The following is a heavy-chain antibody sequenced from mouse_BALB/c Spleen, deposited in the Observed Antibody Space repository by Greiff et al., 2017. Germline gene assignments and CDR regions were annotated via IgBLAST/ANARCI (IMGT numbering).Heavy chain of an antibody. CDR1: GYTFTSYV. CDR2: INPYNDGT. Sequence: VQLKQSGPELVKPGASVKMSCKASGYTFTSYVMHWVKQKPGQGLEWIGYINPYNDGTKYNEKFKGQATLTSDKSSSTAYMELSSLTSEDSAVYYCASRSHYYGSDYWGQGTLVTVSA. D-gene: IGHD1-1*01. J-gene: IGHJ3*01. V-gene: IGHV1-14*01. CDR3: ASRSHYYGSDY.